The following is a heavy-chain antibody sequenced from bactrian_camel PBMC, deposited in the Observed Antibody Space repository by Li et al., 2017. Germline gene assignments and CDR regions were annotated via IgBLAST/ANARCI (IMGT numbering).Heavy chain of an antibody. J-gene: IGHJ6*01. V-gene: IGHV3S55*01. CDR1: TSRFGEYY. CDR3: AADSWARCASNWARPENPDFRY. CDR2: VSAVGST. Sequence: QLVESGGGSVQAGGSLRLSCAASTSRFGEYYMAWYRQVPGSECELVSRVSAVGSTYYSSFAKGRFTISQDSAKNTVYLQMYGLKPEDTAVYYCAADSWARCASNWARPENPDFRYRGQGTQVTVS. D-gene: IGHD1*01.